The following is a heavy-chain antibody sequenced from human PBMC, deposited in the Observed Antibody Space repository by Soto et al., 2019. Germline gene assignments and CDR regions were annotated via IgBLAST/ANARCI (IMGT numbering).Heavy chain of an antibody. Sequence: QVQLVQSGAEVKKPGASVKVSCKASGYTFTSYDINWVRQVTGQGLEWMGWMNPNSDNTDYAQKFQGRVTMTRNTSISTAYMELSSLRSEDTGVYYCARPTRSGYSGAWSPFDYWGQGSLVTVSS. V-gene: IGHV1-8*01. CDR2: MNPNSDNT. CDR3: ARPTRSGYSGAWSPFDY. J-gene: IGHJ4*02. CDR1: GYTFTSYD. D-gene: IGHD6-19*01.